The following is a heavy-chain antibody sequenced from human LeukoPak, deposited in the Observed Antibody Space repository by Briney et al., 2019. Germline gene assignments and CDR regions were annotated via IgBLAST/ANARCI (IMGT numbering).Heavy chain of an antibody. V-gene: IGHV3-23*01. CDR3: AKGSVGNADFAS. D-gene: IGHD6-25*01. Sequence: PGGSLRLSCAASGFTFSSFSMTWVRRAPGKGLEWVSSIIVSGTTYYADSVKGRFTISRDSFRGTLLLQMDSLRVEDTAVYFCAKGSVGNADFASWGQGALVTVSS. CDR1: GFTFSSFS. CDR2: IIVSGTT. J-gene: IGHJ4*02.